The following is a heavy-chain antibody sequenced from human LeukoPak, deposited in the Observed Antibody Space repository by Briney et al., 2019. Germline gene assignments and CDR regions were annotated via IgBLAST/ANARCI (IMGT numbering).Heavy chain of an antibody. V-gene: IGHV3-23*01. CDR1: GFTFSTYA. CDR2: VSGSGDNT. D-gene: IGHD4-11*01. CDR3: ARGRLPKYYFDS. Sequence: GGSLRLSCAASGFTFSTYAISWVRQAPGKGLEWVSGVSGSGDNTYYADSVKGRFTVSRDNSKSTVYLQMNSLRVDDTAVYYCARGRLPKYYFDSWGQGTLVTVSS. J-gene: IGHJ4*02.